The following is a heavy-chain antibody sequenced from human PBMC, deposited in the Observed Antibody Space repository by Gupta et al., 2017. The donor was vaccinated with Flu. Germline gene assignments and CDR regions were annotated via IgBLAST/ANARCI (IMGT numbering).Heavy chain of an antibody. CDR1: GFTLSSSW. CDR2: MNPDDREI. Sequence: EVQLVESGGGLVQPGGSLRLSCDASGFTLSSSWMSWVRQVPGKGLAWVANMNPDDREIYSLDSVKGRFTFSRDNAENSLYLQMNSLRAEDTAVYYCARRGMMSGGPNWFDPWGQGTLVTVSS. D-gene: IGHD2-15*01. J-gene: IGHJ5*02. CDR3: ARRGMMSGGPNWFDP. V-gene: IGHV3-7*01.